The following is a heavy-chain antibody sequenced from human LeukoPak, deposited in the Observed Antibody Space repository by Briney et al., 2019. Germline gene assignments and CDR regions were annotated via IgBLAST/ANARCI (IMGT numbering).Heavy chain of an antibody. CDR2: ISYDGSNK. Sequence: GRSLRLSCAASGFTFSSYAMHWVRQAPGKGLEWVAVISYDGSNKYYADSVKGRFTISRDNSKNTLYLQMNSLRAEDTAVYYCAREQQQLGAFDIWGQGTMVTVSS. J-gene: IGHJ3*02. V-gene: IGHV3-30-3*01. CDR3: AREQQQLGAFDI. CDR1: GFTFSSYA. D-gene: IGHD6-13*01.